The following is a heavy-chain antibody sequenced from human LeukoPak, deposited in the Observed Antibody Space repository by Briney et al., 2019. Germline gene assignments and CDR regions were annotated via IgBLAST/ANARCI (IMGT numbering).Heavy chain of an antibody. D-gene: IGHD3-9*01. J-gene: IGHJ2*01. CDR1: GGSISSRTYY. V-gene: IGHV4-39*07. Sequence: SETLSLTCTVSGGSISSRTYYWGWHPQPQGKGLESIVSICYSGRTYSNPSLKSRVTISVDTSKNKFSLKLSSVTAADTAVYYCARGSAYFDWLLYPYWYFDLWGRGTLVTVSS. CDR2: ICYSGRT. CDR3: ARGSAYFDWLLYPYWYFDL.